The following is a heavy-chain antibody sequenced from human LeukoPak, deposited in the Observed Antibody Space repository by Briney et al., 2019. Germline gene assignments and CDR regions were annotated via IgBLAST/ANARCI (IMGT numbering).Heavy chain of an antibody. Sequence: SETLSLTCTVSGGSINTYYWSWLRQPPGKGLEWIGFIYYTESTHYNPSLRSRVTISVDTSKNQFSLKLTSVTAADTAVYYCARGDLSCHGSGGYCAFDIWGQGTMVTVSS. D-gene: IGHD3-10*01. CDR1: GGSINTYY. CDR3: ARGDLSCHGSGGYCAFDI. CDR2: IYYTEST. J-gene: IGHJ3*02. V-gene: IGHV4-59*08.